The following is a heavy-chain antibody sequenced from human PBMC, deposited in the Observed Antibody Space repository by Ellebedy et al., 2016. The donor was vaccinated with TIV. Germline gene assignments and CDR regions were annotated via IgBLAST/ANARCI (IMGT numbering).Heavy chain of an antibody. CDR3: AKDRIGATKMGAFHV. CDR2: LSYDGSNK. J-gene: IGHJ3*01. D-gene: IGHD1-26*01. CDR1: GFTFSSYG. V-gene: IGHV3-30*18. Sequence: GESLKISCVASGFTFSSYGMHWVRQAPGKGLERVAVLSYDGSNKQYADSVEARLTISRDNSKNTLYLQMNSLRAEDTAVYYCAKDRIGATKMGAFHVWGQGTMVTVSS.